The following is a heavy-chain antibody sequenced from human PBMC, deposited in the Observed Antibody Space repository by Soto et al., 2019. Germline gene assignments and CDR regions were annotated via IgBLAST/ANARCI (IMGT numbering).Heavy chain of an antibody. D-gene: IGHD2-15*01. CDR3: AEDHWRGGSCYRGWVSFDM. CDR1: GYTFTSYG. Sequence: QVQLVQSGAEVKKPGASVKVSCKASGYTFTSYGISWVRQAPGQGLEWMGWISAYNGNTNYAQKLQGRVTMTTDTSANTAYRERGGWGSEDPAVYYWAEDHWRGGSCYRGWVSFDMGAKGTMSPVSS. V-gene: IGHV1-18*01. CDR2: ISAYNGNT. J-gene: IGHJ3*02.